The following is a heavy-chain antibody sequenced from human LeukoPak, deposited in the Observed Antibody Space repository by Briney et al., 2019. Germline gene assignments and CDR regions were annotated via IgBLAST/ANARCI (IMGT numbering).Heavy chain of an antibody. D-gene: IGHD6-19*01. CDR2: INAGNGNT. J-gene: IGHJ1*01. CDR1: GYTFTGYY. CDR3: ANTVAGTPLAEYFQH. V-gene: IGHV1-3*01. Sequence: GASVKVSCKASGYTFTGYYMHWVRQAPGQRLEWMGWINAGNGNTKYSQKFQGRVTITRDTSASTAYMELSSLRSEDTAVYYCANTVAGTPLAEYFQHWGQGTLVTVSS.